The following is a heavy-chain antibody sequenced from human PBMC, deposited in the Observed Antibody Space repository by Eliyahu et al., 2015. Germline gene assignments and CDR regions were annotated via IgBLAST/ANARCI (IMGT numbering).Heavy chain of an antibody. CDR1: GFTFXSYW. V-gene: IGHV3-74*01. D-gene: IGHD1-26*01. Sequence: EVQLVESGGGLVQPGGSLRLSCAASGFTFXSYWMHWVRQAPGKGLVWVSRINSDGSSTSYADSVKGRFTISRDNAKNTLYLQMNSLRAEDTAVYYCARGWELRHYYYYGMDVWGQGTTVTVSS. J-gene: IGHJ6*02. CDR3: ARGWELRHYYYYGMDV. CDR2: INSDGSST.